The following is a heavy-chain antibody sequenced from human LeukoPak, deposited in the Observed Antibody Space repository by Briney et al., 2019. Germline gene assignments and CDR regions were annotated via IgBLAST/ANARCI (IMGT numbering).Heavy chain of an antibody. CDR3: ARLLIAAAGTRHFDY. D-gene: IGHD6-13*01. V-gene: IGHV5-51*01. CDR2: IYPGDSDT. J-gene: IGHJ4*02. CDR1: GYSFTSYW. Sequence: GGSLRLSCKGSGYSFTSYWIGWVRQMPGKGLEWMGIIYPGDSDTRYSPSFQGQVTISADKSISTAYLQWSSLKASDTAMYYCARLLIAAAGTRHFDYWGQGTLVTVSS.